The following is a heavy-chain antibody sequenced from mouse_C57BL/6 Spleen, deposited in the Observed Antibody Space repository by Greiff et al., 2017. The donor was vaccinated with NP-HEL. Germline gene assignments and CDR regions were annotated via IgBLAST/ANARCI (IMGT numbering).Heavy chain of an antibody. CDR3: ARDRWMDY. D-gene: IGHD2-3*01. Sequence: DVQLVESGGGLVKPGGSLKLSCAASGFTFSSYAMSWVRQTPEKRLEWVATISDGGSYTYYPDNVKGRFTISRDNAKNNLYLQMSHLKSEDTAMYYCARDRWMDYWGQGTSVTVSS. CDR1: GFTFSSYA. J-gene: IGHJ4*01. CDR2: ISDGGSYT. V-gene: IGHV5-4*01.